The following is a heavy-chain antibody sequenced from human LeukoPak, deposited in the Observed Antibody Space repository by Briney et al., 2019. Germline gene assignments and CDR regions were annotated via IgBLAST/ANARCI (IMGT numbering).Heavy chain of an antibody. CDR3: ARVGAGYDLRLYYYYMDV. D-gene: IGHD5-12*01. CDR1: GFTFSRNR. CDR2: ISSSSSNI. Sequence: GGCLRLSCAAPGFTFSRNRMNWGRQAPGKGGGRGSYISSSSSNIYYADSVKGGVTISRDNAKNSLYLQMNSLRAEDTAVYYCARVGAGYDLRLYYYYMDVWGKGTTVTISS. V-gene: IGHV3-21*05. J-gene: IGHJ6*03.